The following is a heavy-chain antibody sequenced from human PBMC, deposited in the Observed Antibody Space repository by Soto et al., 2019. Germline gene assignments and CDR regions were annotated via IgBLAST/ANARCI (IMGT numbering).Heavy chain of an antibody. D-gene: IGHD2-2*01. CDR3: ARRVPAAYFDY. J-gene: IGHJ4*02. CDR1: GVSISSSSYY. Sequence: SETLSLTCTVAGVSISSSSYYWGWIRQPPGKGLEWIGSIYYSGSTYYNPSLKSRGTISVDTSKNQFSLKLSSVPAADPAVYYCARRVPAAYFDYWGQGTLVTVSS. V-gene: IGHV4-39*01. CDR2: IYYSGST.